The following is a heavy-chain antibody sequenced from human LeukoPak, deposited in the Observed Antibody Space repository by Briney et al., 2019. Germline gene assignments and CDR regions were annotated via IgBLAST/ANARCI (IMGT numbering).Heavy chain of an antibody. Sequence: PGGSLRLSCAASGFTFSSYAMSWVRQAPGQGLEWVSAISGSGDSTNYADSVKGRFSISRDNSKNTLYLQMNSLRAEDTAVYYCATYSSSSPYWGQGTLVTVSS. CDR3: ATYSSSSPY. D-gene: IGHD6-6*01. CDR1: GFTFSSYA. CDR2: ISGSGDST. J-gene: IGHJ4*02. V-gene: IGHV3-23*01.